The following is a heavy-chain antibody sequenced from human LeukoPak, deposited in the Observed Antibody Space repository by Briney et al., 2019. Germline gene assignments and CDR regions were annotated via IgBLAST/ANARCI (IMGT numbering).Heavy chain of an antibody. V-gene: IGHV4-39*07. J-gene: IGHJ4*02. Sequence: SETLSLTCTVSGGSISSSRYYWGWIRQPPGKGLEWIGSIYYSGSTYYKPSLKSRVTISVDTSKNQFSLKLSSVTAADTAVYYCARVRFWSGYYPIDCWGQGTLVTVSS. CDR1: GGSISSSRYY. D-gene: IGHD3-3*01. CDR3: ARVRFWSGYYPIDC. CDR2: IYYSGST.